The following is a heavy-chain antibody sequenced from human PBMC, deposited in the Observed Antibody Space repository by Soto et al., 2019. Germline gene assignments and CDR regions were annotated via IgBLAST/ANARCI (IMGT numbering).Heavy chain of an antibody. V-gene: IGHV3-33*01. CDR3: ARDHCGGDCYEEYYFDY. CDR1: GFTFSSYG. Sequence: QVQLVESGGGVVQPGRSLRLSCAASGFTFSSYGMHWVRQAPGKGLEWVAVIWYDGSNKYYADSVKGRFTISRDNSKNTLYLQMNSLRAEDTAVYYCARDHCGGDCYEEYYFDYWGQVTLVTVSS. J-gene: IGHJ4*02. CDR2: IWYDGSNK. D-gene: IGHD2-21*01.